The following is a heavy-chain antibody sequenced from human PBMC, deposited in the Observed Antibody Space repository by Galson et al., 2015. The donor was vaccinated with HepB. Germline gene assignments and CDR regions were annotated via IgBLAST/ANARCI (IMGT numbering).Heavy chain of an antibody. CDR1: GFTFSSYW. Sequence: SLRLSCAASGFTFSSYWMSWVRQAPGKGLEWVANIKQDGSEKYYVDSVKGRFTISRDNAKNSLYLQMNSLRAEDTAVYYCARGGLLWFGELVGGKEGYWGQGTLVTVSS. V-gene: IGHV3-7*01. J-gene: IGHJ4*02. CDR2: IKQDGSEK. D-gene: IGHD3-10*01. CDR3: ARGGLLWFGELVGGKEGY.